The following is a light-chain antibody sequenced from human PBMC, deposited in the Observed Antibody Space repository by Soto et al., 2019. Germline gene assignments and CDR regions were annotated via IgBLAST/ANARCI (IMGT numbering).Light chain of an antibody. CDR3: SSYTTSNTRQIV. J-gene: IGLJ1*01. Sequence: QSALTQPASVSGSPGQSITISCTGTSSDVVGYNYVSWYQHHPGKAPKLMIFDVSNRPSGVSNRFSGSKSGNTASLTISGLRPEDEADYYCSSYTTSNTRQIVFGTGTKVTVL. CDR2: DVS. V-gene: IGLV2-14*03. CDR1: SSDVVGYNY.